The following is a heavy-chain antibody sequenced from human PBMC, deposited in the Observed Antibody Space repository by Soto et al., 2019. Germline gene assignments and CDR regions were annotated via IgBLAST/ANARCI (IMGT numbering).Heavy chain of an antibody. J-gene: IGHJ6*03. CDR2: IKQDGSEK. CDR1: GFTFSSYW. V-gene: IGHV3-7*01. CDR3: ARKEIRGYYYYMDV. Sequence: RGSLRLSCAASGFTFSSYWMSWVRQAPGKGLEWVANIKQDGSEKYYVDSVKGRFTISRDNAKNSLYLQMNSLRAEDTAVYYCARKEIRGYYYYMDVWGKGTTVTVSS.